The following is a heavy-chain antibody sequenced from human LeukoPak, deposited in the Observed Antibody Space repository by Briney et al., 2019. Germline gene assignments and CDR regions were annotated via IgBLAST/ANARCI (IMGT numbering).Heavy chain of an antibody. D-gene: IGHD3-22*01. J-gene: IGHJ5*02. V-gene: IGHV4-31*03. CDR2: IYHTGTT. CDR3: ARGRGRNYYDSSPAWFDP. CDR1: GGSISNGGYY. Sequence: KPSQTLSLTCTVSGGSISNGGYYWSWIRHPPGKGLEWIAYIYHTGTTYYSPSLKSRVTISLDTSKNQFSLKLSSVTAADTAIYYCARGRGRNYYDSSPAWFDPWGQGTLVTVSS.